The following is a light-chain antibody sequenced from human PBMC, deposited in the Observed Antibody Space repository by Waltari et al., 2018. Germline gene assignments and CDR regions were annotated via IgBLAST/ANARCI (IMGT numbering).Light chain of an antibody. Sequence: EIVLTQSPGTLSLSPGEWATLSCRASQSVSSAYFAWYQHKPGQAPRLVMFATSIRGTGIPDRFGGGGSGTDFTLTISRLEPEDFAVYYCQQYGSSITCGGGTKVEIK. CDR1: QSVSSAY. CDR3: QQYGSSIT. V-gene: IGKV3-20*01. J-gene: IGKJ4*01. CDR2: ATS.